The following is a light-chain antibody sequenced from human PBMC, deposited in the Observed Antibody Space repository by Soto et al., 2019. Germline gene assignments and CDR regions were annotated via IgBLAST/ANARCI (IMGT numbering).Light chain of an antibody. Sequence: QSALTQPASVSGSPGQSITISCTGTSSDVGGYNYVSWYQQHPGKAHKLMIYEVSNRPSGVSNRFSGSKSGNTASLTISGLQAEDEAEYYCSSYTSSSPLVVFGGGTTLTVL. V-gene: IGLV2-14*01. J-gene: IGLJ2*01. CDR3: SSYTSSSPLVV. CDR1: SSDVGGYNY. CDR2: EVS.